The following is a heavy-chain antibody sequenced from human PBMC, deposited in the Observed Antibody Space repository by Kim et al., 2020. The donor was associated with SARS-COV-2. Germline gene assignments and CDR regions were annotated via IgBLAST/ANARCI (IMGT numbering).Heavy chain of an antibody. Sequence: SETLSLTCTVSGGSISSYYWSWIRQPPGKGLEWIGYIYYSGSTNYNPSLKSRVTISVDTSKNQFSLKLSSVTAADTAVYYCARRVRDSSSWYNYYGMDVWGQGTTVTVSS. CDR1: GGSISSYY. J-gene: IGHJ6*02. CDR2: IYYSGST. CDR3: ARRVRDSSSWYNYYGMDV. V-gene: IGHV4-59*08. D-gene: IGHD6-13*01.